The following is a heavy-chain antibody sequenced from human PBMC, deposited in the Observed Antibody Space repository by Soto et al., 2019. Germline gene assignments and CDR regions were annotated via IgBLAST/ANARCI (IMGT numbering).Heavy chain of an antibody. CDR3: ARDLGQKWLSRGMDV. CDR1: GYTFTSYY. V-gene: IGHV1-46*01. Sequence: ASVKVSCKASGYTFTSYYMHRVRQAPGQGLEWMGIINPSGGSTSYAQKFQGRVTMTRDTSTSTVYMELSSLRSEDTAVYYCARDLGQKWLSRGMDVWGQGTTVTVSS. CDR2: INPSGGST. J-gene: IGHJ6*02. D-gene: IGHD3-22*01.